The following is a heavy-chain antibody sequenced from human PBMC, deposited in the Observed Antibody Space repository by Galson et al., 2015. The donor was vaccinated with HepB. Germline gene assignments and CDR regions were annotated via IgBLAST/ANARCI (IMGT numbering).Heavy chain of an antibody. Sequence: SLRLSCAVSGFTFSTYAMHWVRQPPGKGLEWVSVISYNGRYTNYADSGKGRFTIFRDNSKNTVYLQMNSLTPDDTAVYFCARARGQGAGDYENWYIDLWGRGTLVTVSS. CDR3: ARARGQGAGDYENWYIDL. D-gene: IGHD3-16*01. V-gene: IGHV3-30-3*02. CDR1: GFTFSTYA. CDR2: ISYNGRYT. J-gene: IGHJ2*01.